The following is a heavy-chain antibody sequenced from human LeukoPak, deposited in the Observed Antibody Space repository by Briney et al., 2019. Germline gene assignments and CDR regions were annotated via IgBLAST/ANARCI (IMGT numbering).Heavy chain of an antibody. CDR3: AKNSGNDMPCVDD. V-gene: IGHV3-23*01. D-gene: IGHD1-1*01. CDR2: ISGSGVGT. CDR1: GFTFRNSA. Sequence: GGSLRLSCAASGFTFRNSAMSWVRQAPGKGLEWVSTISGSGVGTYYADSVKGRFTISRDNFKNTLYLQMNSLRAEDTAVYYCAKNSGNDMPCVDDWGQGTLVTVSS. J-gene: IGHJ4*02.